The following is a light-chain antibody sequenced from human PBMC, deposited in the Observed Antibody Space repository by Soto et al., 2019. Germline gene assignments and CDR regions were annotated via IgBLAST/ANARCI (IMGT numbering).Light chain of an antibody. J-gene: IGKJ1*01. Sequence: DLQLPQSPSTLSASVGDRVTITCRASQSISTWLAWYHQKTGKAPKILIYDDSSLESGVPSRLSGSGSGTELNLTISRLQPDDFATYYCQXYNTYSLTFGQGTKVDIK. CDR3: QXYNTYSLT. CDR2: DDS. V-gene: IGKV1-5*01. CDR1: QSISTW.